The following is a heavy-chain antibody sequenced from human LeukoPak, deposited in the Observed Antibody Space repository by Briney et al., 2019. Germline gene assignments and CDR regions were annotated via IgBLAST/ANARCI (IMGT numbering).Heavy chain of an antibody. CDR1: SGSINSGSYY. CDR3: ARDVGGLDY. D-gene: IGHD3-10*01. V-gene: IGHV4-61*02. J-gene: IGHJ4*02. Sequence: SETLSLTCTVSSGSINSGSYYRSWIRQPAGKGLEWIGRIYTSGRTTNYNPSLKSRVTISVDTSKNQFSLKLSSVTAADTAVYYCARDVGGLDYWGQGTLVTVSS. CDR2: IYTSGRTT.